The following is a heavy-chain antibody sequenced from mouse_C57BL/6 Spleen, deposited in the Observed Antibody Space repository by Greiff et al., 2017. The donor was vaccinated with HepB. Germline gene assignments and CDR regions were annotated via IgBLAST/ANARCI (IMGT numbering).Heavy chain of an antibody. CDR2: INPNNGGT. CDR1: GYTFTDYY. D-gene: IGHD1-1*01. V-gene: IGHV1-26*01. CDR3: ARSVGSSSFDY. J-gene: IGHJ2*01. Sequence: VQLQQSGPELVKPGASVKISCKASGYTFTDYYMNWVKQSHGKSLEWIGDINPNNGGTSYNQKFKGKATLTVDKSSSTAYMELRSLTSEDSAVYYCARSVGSSSFDYWGQGTTLTVSS.